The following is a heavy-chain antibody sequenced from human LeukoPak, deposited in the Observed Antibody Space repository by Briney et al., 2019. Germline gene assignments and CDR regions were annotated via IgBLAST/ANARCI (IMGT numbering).Heavy chain of an antibody. CDR2: ISYSGRT. CDR3: ARLKTGDYGDYGGDY. Sequence: GSLRLSCAASGFTFSSHAMSWVRQPPGKGLEWSGTISYSGRTYYNPSLESRVTISVDTSKNQFSLKLSSVTAADTAVYYCARLKTGDYGDYGGDYWGQGTLVTVSS. J-gene: IGHJ4*02. D-gene: IGHD4-17*01. V-gene: IGHV4-39*01. CDR1: GFTFSSHA.